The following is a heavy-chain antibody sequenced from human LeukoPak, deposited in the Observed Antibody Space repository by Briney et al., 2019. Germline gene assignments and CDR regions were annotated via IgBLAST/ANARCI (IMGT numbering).Heavy chain of an antibody. CDR2: IIPIFGTA. CDR1: GGTFSSYA. V-gene: IGHV1-69*05. Sequence: ASVKVSCKASGGTFSSYAISWVRQAPGQGLEWMGGIIPIFGTANYAQKFQGRVTITTDESTSTAYMELSSLRSDDTAVYYCATGIAVAGFDYWGQGTLVTVSS. CDR3: ATGIAVAGFDY. D-gene: IGHD6-19*01. J-gene: IGHJ4*02.